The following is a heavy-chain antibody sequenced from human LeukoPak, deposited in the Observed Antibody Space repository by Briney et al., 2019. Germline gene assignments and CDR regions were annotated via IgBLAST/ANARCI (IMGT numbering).Heavy chain of an antibody. CDR3: ARDPTTVTKGLDI. Sequence: SETLSLTCTVSGGSFSSHYWGWIRQPPGKGLEWIGYISYIGSTNHNPSLKSRVTISVDTSKNQFSLKLSSVTAADTAVYYCARDPTTVTKGLDIWGQGTMVTVSS. J-gene: IGHJ3*02. CDR2: ISYIGST. D-gene: IGHD4-17*01. CDR1: GGSFSSHY. V-gene: IGHV4-59*11.